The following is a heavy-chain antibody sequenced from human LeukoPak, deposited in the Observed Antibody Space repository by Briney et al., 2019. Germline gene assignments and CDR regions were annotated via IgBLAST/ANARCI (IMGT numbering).Heavy chain of an antibody. D-gene: IGHD2-2*01. CDR3: ARGLADIVVVPAATPSSAYYFDY. J-gene: IGHJ4*02. Sequence: SETLSLTCAVYGGSFSGYYWSWIRQPPGNGLEWIGEINHSGSTNYNPSLKSRVTISVDTSKNQFSLKLSSVTAADTAVYYCARGLADIVVVPAATPSSAYYFDYWGQGTLVTVSS. V-gene: IGHV4-34*01. CDR2: INHSGST. CDR1: GGSFSGYY.